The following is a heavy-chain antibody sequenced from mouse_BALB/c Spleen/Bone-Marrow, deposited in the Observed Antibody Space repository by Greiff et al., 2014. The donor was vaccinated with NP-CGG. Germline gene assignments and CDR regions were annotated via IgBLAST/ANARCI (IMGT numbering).Heavy chain of an antibody. J-gene: IGHJ1*01. D-gene: IGHD2-2*01. V-gene: IGHV1-14*01. Sequence: EVKLMESGPELVKPGASVKMSCKASGYTFTSYVMHWVKQKPGQGLEWIGNINPNNDGTYYNEKFKGQATLTSDKSSSTAYMELSSLTSEDSAVYYCARSLYGYDWYFDVWGAGTTVTVSS. CDR2: INPNNDGT. CDR3: ARSLYGYDWYFDV. CDR1: GYTFTSYV.